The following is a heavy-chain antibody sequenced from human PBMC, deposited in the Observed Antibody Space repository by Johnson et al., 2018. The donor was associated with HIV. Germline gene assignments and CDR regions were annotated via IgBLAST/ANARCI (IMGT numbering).Heavy chain of an antibody. CDR2: ISSSGSTI. Sequence: QLVESGGGLVAPGGSLRLSCAASGFSFRNAWMSWVRQAPGKGLEWVSYISSSGSTIYYADSVKGRFTISRDNAKNSLYLQMNSLRAEDTAVYYCARVLCTSDAFDIWGQGTMVTVSS. CDR1: GFSFRNAW. V-gene: IGHV3-11*04. CDR3: ARVLCTSDAFDI. J-gene: IGHJ3*02. D-gene: IGHD2-2*01.